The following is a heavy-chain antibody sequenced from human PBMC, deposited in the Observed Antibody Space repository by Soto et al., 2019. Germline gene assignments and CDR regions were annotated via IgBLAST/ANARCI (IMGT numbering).Heavy chain of an antibody. J-gene: IGHJ6*02. V-gene: IGHV3-20*04. D-gene: IGHD3-22*01. CDR3: ARDGGYYDSSGHYYYYYGLDI. CDR2: INWNGGST. CDR1: GFSFNPYG. Sequence: PGGSLRLSCVASGFSFNPYGMSWVRQAPGKGLEWVSGINWNGGSTGYADSVKGRFTISRDNAKNSLYLQMNSLRAEDTALYYCARDGGYYDSSGHYYYYYGLDIWGQGTTVTVSS.